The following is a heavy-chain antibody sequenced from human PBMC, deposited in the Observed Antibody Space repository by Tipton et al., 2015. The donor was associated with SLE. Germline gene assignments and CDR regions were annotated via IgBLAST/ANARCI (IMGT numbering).Heavy chain of an antibody. CDR3: ARHVPPRMVVRSYYSAMDV. D-gene: IGHD3-10*01. V-gene: IGHV4-59*01. J-gene: IGHJ6*02. Sequence: TLSLTCTVSGGSISGYYWSWIRQSPEKGLEWICYIYHSGSTSYNPSLKSRATISVDKSKNQFSLKLSSLSAVDTAVYYCARHVPPRMVVRSYYSAMDVWGQGTTIAVSS. CDR2: IYHSGST. CDR1: GGSISGYY.